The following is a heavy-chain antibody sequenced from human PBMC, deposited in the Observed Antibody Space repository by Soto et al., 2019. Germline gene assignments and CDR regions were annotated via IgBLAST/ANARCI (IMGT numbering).Heavy chain of an antibody. CDR2: ISWDGGST. Sequence: GGSLRLSCAASGFTFDDYTMHWVRQAPGKGLEWVSLISWDGGSTYYADSVKGRFTISRDNSKNSLYLQMNSLRTEDTALYYCAKDIYYYDSSGPLDYWGQGTLVTVSS. V-gene: IGHV3-43*01. D-gene: IGHD3-22*01. CDR3: AKDIYYYDSSGPLDY. CDR1: GFTFDDYT. J-gene: IGHJ4*02.